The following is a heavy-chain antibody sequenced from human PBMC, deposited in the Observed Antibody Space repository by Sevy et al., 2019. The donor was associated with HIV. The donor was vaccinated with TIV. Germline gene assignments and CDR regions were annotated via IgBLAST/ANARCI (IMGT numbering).Heavy chain of an antibody. CDR1: GFTFSSYS. CDR2: ISSSSSYI. Sequence: GGSLRLSCAASGFTFSSYSMNWVRQAPGKGLEWVSSISSSSSYIYYADSVKGRFTISRDNAKNSRYLQMNSLRAEDTAVYYCASDPYDSSGYSCWGQGTLVTVSS. D-gene: IGHD3-22*01. CDR3: ASDPYDSSGYSC. V-gene: IGHV3-21*01. J-gene: IGHJ4*02.